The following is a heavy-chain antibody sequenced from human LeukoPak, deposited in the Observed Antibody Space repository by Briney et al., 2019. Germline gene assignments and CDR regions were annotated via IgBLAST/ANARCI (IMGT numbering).Heavy chain of an antibody. CDR3: AREPPGYYGMDV. J-gene: IGHJ6*02. Sequence: PGGSLRLFCAASGFTFRNYWMGWVRHAPGKGLECVANTKPDGSAEYYADSVRGRFTTSRDNANNFLYLQMNSLRAEDTAVYYCAREPPGYYGMDVWGQGTTVTVSS. V-gene: IGHV3-7*01. CDR2: TKPDGSAE. CDR1: GFTFRNYW.